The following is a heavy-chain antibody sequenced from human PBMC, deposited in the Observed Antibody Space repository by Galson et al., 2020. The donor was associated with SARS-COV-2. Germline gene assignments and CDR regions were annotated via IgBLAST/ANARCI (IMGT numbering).Heavy chain of an antibody. V-gene: IGHV3-23*01. J-gene: IGHJ4*02. D-gene: IGHD2-2*01. CDR3: AKGVVVKRYQLITSTPFDY. CDR1: GFTFSTYA. Sequence: GESLKISCIASGFTFSTYAMGWVRQAPGKGLEWVSTISGSGDSTYYADSVKGRFTISRDNSKNTLYLQMNRLRAEDTALYYCAKGVVVKRYQLITSTPFDYWGQGTLVTVSS. CDR2: ISGSGDST.